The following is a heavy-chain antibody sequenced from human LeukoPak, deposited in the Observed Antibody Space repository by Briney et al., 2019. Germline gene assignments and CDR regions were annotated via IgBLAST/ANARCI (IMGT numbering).Heavy chain of an antibody. CDR1: GFTFSSYS. D-gene: IGHD3-3*01. CDR3: ARVEESASFDP. V-gene: IGHV3-48*01. CDR2: ISSSSSTI. Sequence: GGSLRLSCAASGFTFSSYSMNWVRQAPGKGLEWVSYISSSSSTIYYADSVKGRFTISRDNAKNSLYLQMNSLRAEDTAVYYCARVEESASFDPWGQGTLVTVSS. J-gene: IGHJ5*02.